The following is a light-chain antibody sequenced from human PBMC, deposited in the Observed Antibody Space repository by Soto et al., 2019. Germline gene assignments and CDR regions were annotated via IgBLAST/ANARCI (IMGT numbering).Light chain of an antibody. J-gene: IGKJ1*01. V-gene: IGKV3-11*01. CDR2: GVS. Sequence: IVLTQSPATLSLSPGDRATLSCRASQSISTFLAWYQHKPGQAPRLLIYGVSKRAPAIPPRFSGSGSGTDFTLSVSGLETEDFATYYCQQRTNSPPWTFGQGTRVELK. CDR1: QSISTF. CDR3: QQRTNSPPWT.